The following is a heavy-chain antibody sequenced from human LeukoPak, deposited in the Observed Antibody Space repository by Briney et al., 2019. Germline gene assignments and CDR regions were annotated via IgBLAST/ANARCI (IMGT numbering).Heavy chain of an antibody. Sequence: ASVKVSCKASGYTFTGYYMHWVRQAPGQGLEWMGWINPNSGGTNYAQKFQGRVTMTRDTSISTAYMELSRLRSDGTAVYYCARDGSGITMVRGVPVYYYYMDVWGKGTTVTVSS. J-gene: IGHJ6*03. CDR1: GYTFTGYY. CDR3: ARDGSGITMVRGVPVYYYYMDV. CDR2: INPNSGGT. D-gene: IGHD3-10*01. V-gene: IGHV1-2*02.